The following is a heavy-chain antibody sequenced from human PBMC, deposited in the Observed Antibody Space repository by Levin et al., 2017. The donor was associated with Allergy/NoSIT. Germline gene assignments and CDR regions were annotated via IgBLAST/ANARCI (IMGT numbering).Heavy chain of an antibody. D-gene: IGHD3-10*01. CDR1: GFTFDDYA. CDR2: ISWNSGSI. V-gene: IGHV3-9*01. Sequence: PGGSLRLSCAASGFTFDDYAMHWVRQAPGKGLEWVSGISWNSGSIGYADSVKGRFTISRDNAKNSLYLQMNSLRTEDTALYCCARDKIGLPDAFAIWSPGTKVIVSS. CDR3: ARDKIGLPDAFAI. J-gene: IGHJ3*02.